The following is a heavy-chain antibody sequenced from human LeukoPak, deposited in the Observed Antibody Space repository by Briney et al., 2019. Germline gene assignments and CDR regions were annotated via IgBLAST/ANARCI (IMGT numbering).Heavy chain of an antibody. CDR2: MNPNSGNT. J-gene: IGHJ4*02. V-gene: IGHV1-8*01. Sequence: ASVKVSCRASGYTFASYDINWVRQATGQGLEWMGWMNPNSGNTGYAQKFQGRVTMTSNTSISTAYMELSSLRSEDTVVYYCARAENSNYYGSGSYNWGQGTLVTVSS. D-gene: IGHD3-10*01. CDR3: ARAENSNYYGSGSYN. CDR1: GYTFASYD.